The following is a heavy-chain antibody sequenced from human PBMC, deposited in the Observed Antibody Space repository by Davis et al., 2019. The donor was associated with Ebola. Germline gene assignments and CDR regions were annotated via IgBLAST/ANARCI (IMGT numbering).Heavy chain of an antibody. D-gene: IGHD2-21*02. CDR1: GGSINNYF. J-gene: IGHJ1*01. Sequence: GSLRLSCTVSGGSINNYFWSWIRQPPGKGLEWIGNIHYLGNTNYNPSLKSRATISVDTSRNQFSLRLSSVTAADTAVYYCAVYTVVVTDIRAEYFQHWGRGTLATVSS. CDR3: AVYTVVVTDIRAEYFQH. V-gene: IGHV4-59*01. CDR2: IHYLGNT.